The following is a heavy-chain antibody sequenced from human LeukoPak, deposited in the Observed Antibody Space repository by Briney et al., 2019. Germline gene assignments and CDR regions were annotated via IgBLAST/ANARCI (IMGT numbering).Heavy chain of an antibody. V-gene: IGHV4-30-4*01. CDR1: GGSISSGDYY. Sequence: SQTLSLTCTVSGGSISSGDYYWSCIRQPPGKGLEWIGYIYYSGSTYYNPSLKRRVTISVDTSKNQFSLKLSSVTAADTAVYYCARVVAVAGTSYYYYYGMDVWGQGTTVTVSS. CDR2: IYYSGST. D-gene: IGHD6-19*01. J-gene: IGHJ6*02. CDR3: ARVVAVAGTSYYYYYGMDV.